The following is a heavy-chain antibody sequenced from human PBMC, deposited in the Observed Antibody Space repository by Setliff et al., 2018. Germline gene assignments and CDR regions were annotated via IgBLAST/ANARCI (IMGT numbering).Heavy chain of an antibody. Sequence: GGSLRLSCGASGFTYKNDWVSWVRQAPGRGLEWLASINPDGSEKYYVDSVKGRFTISRDNARNSLSLQMNSLRTEDTAVYYCFGAGTCSYWGQGTLVTVSS. CDR1: GFTYKNDW. CDR3: FGAGTCSY. V-gene: IGHV3-7*01. CDR2: INPDGSEK. D-gene: IGHD3-10*01. J-gene: IGHJ4*02.